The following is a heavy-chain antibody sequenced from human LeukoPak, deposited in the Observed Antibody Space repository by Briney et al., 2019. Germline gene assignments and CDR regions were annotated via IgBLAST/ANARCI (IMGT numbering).Heavy chain of an antibody. Sequence: PSETLSLTCTASGGSISPYFWSWMRQTPGKGLEWIGYISYTGSTNYNPALKSRATISVDTSKNQFSLQLTSVTAADTAVYYCARDDYRGVTNFDPWGQGTLVTVSS. CDR3: ARDDYRGVTNFDP. V-gene: IGHV4-59*01. J-gene: IGHJ5*02. CDR2: ISYTGST. CDR1: GGSISPYF. D-gene: IGHD3-10*01.